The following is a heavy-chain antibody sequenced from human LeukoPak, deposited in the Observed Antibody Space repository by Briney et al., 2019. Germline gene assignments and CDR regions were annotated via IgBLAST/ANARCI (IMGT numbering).Heavy chain of an antibody. J-gene: IGHJ1*01. CDR3: ARSGSYCSSTSCYIRH. Sequence: GGSLRLSCAASGFTFSSHWMHWVRQAPGKGLVWVSRINTDGSGTDYADSVKGRFTISQDNAKNTLYLQMNSLRAEDTAVYYCARSGSYCSSTSCYIRHWGQGTLVTVSS. D-gene: IGHD2-2*02. V-gene: IGHV3-74*01. CDR1: GFTFSSHW. CDR2: INTDGSGT.